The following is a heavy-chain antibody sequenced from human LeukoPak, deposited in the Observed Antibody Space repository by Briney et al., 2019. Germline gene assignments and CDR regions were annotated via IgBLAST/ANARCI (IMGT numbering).Heavy chain of an antibody. D-gene: IGHD3-16*01. J-gene: IGHJ4*02. CDR1: GGSISSSNW. V-gene: IGHV4-4*02. Sequence: PSETLSLTCAVSGGSISSSNWWSWVRQPPGKGLEWIGEIYHSGSTNYNPSLKSRVTISVDKSKNHFSLKLSSVTAADTAVYYCANSRWAYACYACWGQETLVTVS. CDR2: IYHSGST. CDR3: ANSRWAYACYAC.